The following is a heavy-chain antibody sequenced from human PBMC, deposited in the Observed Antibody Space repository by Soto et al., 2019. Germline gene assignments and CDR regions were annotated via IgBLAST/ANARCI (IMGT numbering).Heavy chain of an antibody. V-gene: IGHV3-23*01. CDR1: GFTFSSYA. CDR2: ISGSGGST. Sequence: EVQLLESGGGLVQPGGSLRLSCAASGFTFSSYAMSWVRQAPGKGLEWVSAISGSGGSTYYADSVKGRFTISRDNSKNTLYLQMNSVRAEDTAVYYCAKDVDSYSSGWYNYWGQGTLVTVSS. D-gene: IGHD6-19*01. CDR3: AKDVDSYSSGWYNY. J-gene: IGHJ4*02.